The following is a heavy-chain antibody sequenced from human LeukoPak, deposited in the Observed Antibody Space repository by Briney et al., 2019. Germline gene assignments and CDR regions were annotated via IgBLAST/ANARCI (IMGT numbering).Heavy chain of an antibody. D-gene: IGHD6-13*01. CDR2: ISSSSSYI. J-gene: IGHJ4*02. V-gene: IGHV3-21*04. CDR1: GFTFSSYS. CDR3: AKGKQQLVYFDY. Sequence: GGSLRLSCAASGFTFSSYSMNWVRQAQGKGLEWVSSISSSSSYIYYADSVKGRLTISRDNAKNSLYLQMNSLRAEDTAVYYCAKGKQQLVYFDYWGQGTLVTVSS.